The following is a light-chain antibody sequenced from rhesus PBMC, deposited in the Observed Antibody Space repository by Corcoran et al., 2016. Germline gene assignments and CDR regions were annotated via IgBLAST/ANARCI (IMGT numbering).Light chain of an antibody. V-gene: IGLV2-11*01. CDR1: SSDIGRNNY. CDR2: KVN. J-gene: IGLJ1*01. CDR3: SLLGANDTYI. Sequence: QSAPIQSPSVSGSLGQQVTISCTGTSSDIGRNNYGSWYRQQPGTTTKLMIYKVNMRPSGVYDRISDSKSGNTASLTISGLQAEDDADYYGSLLGANDTYIFGGGTRLTVL.